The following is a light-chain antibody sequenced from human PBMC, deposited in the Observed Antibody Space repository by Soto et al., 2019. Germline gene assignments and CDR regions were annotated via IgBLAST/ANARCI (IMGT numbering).Light chain of an antibody. V-gene: IGKV1-9*01. Sequence: DIQLTQSPSFLSASVGDRVTISCRASQDVSRFLAWYQQKPGKAPNLLIYAASTLQSGVPSRFSGSGSGTEFTLTISSLQPEDFATYYCPKLNSYVFTFGPGTKVDIK. J-gene: IGKJ3*01. CDR3: PKLNSYVFT. CDR2: AAS. CDR1: QDVSRF.